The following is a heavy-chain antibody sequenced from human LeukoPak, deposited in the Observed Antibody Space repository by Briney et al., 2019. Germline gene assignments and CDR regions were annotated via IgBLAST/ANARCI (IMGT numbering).Heavy chain of an antibody. V-gene: IGHV4-59*08. CDR3: ARRRVGHLPVGSDTCFDP. J-gene: IGHJ5*02. CDR1: GGSISSYY. Sequence: SETLSLTCTVSGGSISSYYWSWLRQPPGKGLEWIGYIDYSERTNYNPSLQSRVTVSVDTSKNQFSLKLYSVTAPDKAVYYCARRRVGHLPVGSDTCFDPWGQGALVTVSP. D-gene: IGHD2-15*01. CDR2: IDYSERT.